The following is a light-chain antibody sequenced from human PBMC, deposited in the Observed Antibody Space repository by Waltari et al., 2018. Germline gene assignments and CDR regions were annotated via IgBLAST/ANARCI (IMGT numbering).Light chain of an antibody. V-gene: IGLV1-44*01. Sequence: QSALTQAASVSGPVVQKVTLSCTVISNNVGSYAVGWYQQISHGAPKTVMFGNSLPSGIPDRFSGSKSGTTASLTISGLQPEDEADYYCSTWDYSLSAVVFGGGTKLTVL. J-gene: IGLJ2*01. CDR3: STWDYSLSAVV. CDR1: SNNVGSYA. CDR2: GNS.